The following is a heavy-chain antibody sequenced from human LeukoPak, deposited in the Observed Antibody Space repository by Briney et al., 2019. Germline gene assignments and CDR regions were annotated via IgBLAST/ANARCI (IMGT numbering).Heavy chain of an antibody. V-gene: IGHV1-69*06. CDR1: GGTFSSYA. Sequence: SGKVSCKASGGTFSSYAISWVRQAPGQELEWMGGIIPIFGTANYAQKFQGRVTITADKSTSTAYMELSSLRSEDTAVYYCARGGIRRYYDFWSGFNYWGQGTLVTVSS. J-gene: IGHJ4*02. CDR3: ARGGIRRYYDFWSGFNY. CDR2: IIPIFGTA. D-gene: IGHD3-3*01.